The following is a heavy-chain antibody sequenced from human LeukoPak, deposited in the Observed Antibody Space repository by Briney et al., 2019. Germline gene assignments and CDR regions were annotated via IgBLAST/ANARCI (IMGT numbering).Heavy chain of an antibody. J-gene: IGHJ4*02. CDR2: IYYSGST. V-gene: IGHV4-59*01. CDR3: AREMSYYDSSGYSSKILDY. Sequence: PSETLSLTCTVSGGSISSYYWSWIRQPPGKGLEWIGYIYYSGSTNYNPSLKSRVTISVDTSKNQFSLKLSSVTAADTAVYYCAREMSYYDSSGYSSKILDYWGQGTLVTVSS. CDR1: GGSISSYY. D-gene: IGHD3-22*01.